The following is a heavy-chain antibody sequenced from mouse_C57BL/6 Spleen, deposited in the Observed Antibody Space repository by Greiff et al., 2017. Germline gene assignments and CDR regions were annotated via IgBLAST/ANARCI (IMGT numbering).Heavy chain of an antibody. CDR1: GYAFSSSW. Sequence: QVQLKQSGPELVKPGASVKISCKASGYAFSSSWMNWVKQRPGKGLEWIGRIYPGDGDTNYNGKFKGKATLTADKSSSTAYMQLSSLTSEDSAVYFCARIRGGLYCSSEDFDYWGQGTTLTVSA. CDR3: ARIRGGLYCSSEDFDY. D-gene: IGHD1-1*01. CDR2: IYPGDGDT. V-gene: IGHV1-82*01. J-gene: IGHJ2*01.